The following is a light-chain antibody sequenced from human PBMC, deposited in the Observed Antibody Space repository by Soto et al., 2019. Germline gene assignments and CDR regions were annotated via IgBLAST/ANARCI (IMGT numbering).Light chain of an antibody. CDR1: QSVSSNY. J-gene: IGKJ1*01. CDR2: GAF. V-gene: IGKV3-20*01. Sequence: SQSVSSNYLAWYQQKPGQAPRLLIYGAFKRATGIPDRFSGSWSGTDFPLTIDSLEPEDVAVYYCPDYAVSTRPFGQGTKVDIK. CDR3: PDYAVSTRP.